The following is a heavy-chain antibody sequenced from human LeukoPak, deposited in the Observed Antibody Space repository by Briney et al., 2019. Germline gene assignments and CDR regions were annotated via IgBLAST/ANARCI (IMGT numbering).Heavy chain of an antibody. J-gene: IGHJ5*02. D-gene: IGHD6-13*01. CDR1: GFTFSSYW. CDR2: INSDGSST. CDR3: ARSWYSSSWYVSWFDP. V-gene: IGHV3-74*01. Sequence: GGSLRLSCAVSGFTFSSYWMHWVRQAPGKGLVWVSRINSDGSSTSYADSVKGRFTISRDNAKNTLYLQMNSLRAEDTAVYYCARSWYSSSWYVSWFDPWGQGTLVTVSS.